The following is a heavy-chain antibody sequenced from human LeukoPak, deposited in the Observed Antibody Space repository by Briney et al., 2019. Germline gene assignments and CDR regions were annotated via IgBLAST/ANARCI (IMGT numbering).Heavy chain of an antibody. CDR3: ARHSYYDSSGYSDY. V-gene: IGHV4-59*08. Sequence: SETLSLTCTVSGGSISSYYWSWIRQPPGKGLEWIGYIYHSGSTNYNPSLKSRVTISVDTSKNQFSLKLSSVTAADTAVYYCARHSYYDSSGYSDYWGQGTLVTVSS. CDR1: GGSISSYY. J-gene: IGHJ4*02. D-gene: IGHD3-22*01. CDR2: IYHSGST.